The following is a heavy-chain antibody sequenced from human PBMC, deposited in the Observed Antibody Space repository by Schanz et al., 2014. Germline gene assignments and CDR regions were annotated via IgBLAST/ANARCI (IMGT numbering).Heavy chain of an antibody. CDR2: ISSSGSSI. Sequence: VHLLESGGGLVQPGGSLRLSCAASGFTFSDYYMTWIRQAPGKGLEWLSSISSSGSSIYYAGSVKGRFIISRDNAKNSLYLQMNSLTAEDTALYDCARDSGSSSWSPSDYWGQGTLVTVSS. J-gene: IGHJ4*02. D-gene: IGHD6-13*01. CDR3: ARDSGSSSWSPSDY. V-gene: IGHV3-11*01. CDR1: GFTFSDYY.